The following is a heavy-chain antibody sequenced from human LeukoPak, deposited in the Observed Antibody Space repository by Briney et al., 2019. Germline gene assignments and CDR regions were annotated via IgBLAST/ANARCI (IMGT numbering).Heavy chain of an antibody. V-gene: IGHV4-31*03. D-gene: IGHD2-2*01. J-gene: IGHJ4*02. CDR1: GGSISSSACY. Sequence: SETLSLTCTVSGGSISSSACYWSWIRQHPGKGLEWIGYIYYSGITYYNPSLKSRVTISVDTSKNQFSLNLSSVTAADTAVYYCARDGDCSSDSCYFDYWGQGILVTVSS. CDR2: IYYSGIT. CDR3: ARDGDCSSDSCYFDY.